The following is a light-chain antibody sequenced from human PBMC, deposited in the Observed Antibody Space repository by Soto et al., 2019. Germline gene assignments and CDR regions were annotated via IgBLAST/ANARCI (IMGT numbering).Light chain of an antibody. CDR2: GNS. Sequence: QSVLTQPPSVSGAPGQRVTISCTGSSSNIGAGYDVHWYQPLPGTAPNLLIYGNSNRPSGVPDRFSGSKSGTSASLAITGLQAEDEADYYCQSYDSSLSGSVFGGGTTLTVL. J-gene: IGLJ3*02. V-gene: IGLV1-40*01. CDR1: SSNIGAGYD. CDR3: QSYDSSLSGSV.